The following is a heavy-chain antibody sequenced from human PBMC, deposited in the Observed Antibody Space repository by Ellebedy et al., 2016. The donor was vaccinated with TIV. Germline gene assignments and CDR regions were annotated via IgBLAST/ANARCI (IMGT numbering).Heavy chain of an antibody. J-gene: IGHJ5*02. CDR1: AGSISNYY. Sequence: MPSETLSLTCTVSAGSISNYYWSWIRQPPGKGLEWIGSIYYSGSTNYNPSLKSRVIISVDTSKNQFSLKLNSVTAADTAVYYCARDLAGGSGRFDPWGQGTLVTVSS. V-gene: IGHV4-59*01. D-gene: IGHD3-10*01. CDR2: IYYSGST. CDR3: ARDLAGGSGRFDP.